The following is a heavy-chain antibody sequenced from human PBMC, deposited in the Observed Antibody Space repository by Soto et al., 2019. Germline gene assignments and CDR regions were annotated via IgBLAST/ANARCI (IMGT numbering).Heavy chain of an antibody. D-gene: IGHD3-10*01. CDR3: ARGAGGWFDP. CDR2: IYYSGNT. Sequence: SETLSLTGTVSSGSVSSTSYYWSWIRQPPGKGLEWIGYIYYSGNTNYNPSLKSRVTISVDTSKNQFSLKLYYVTAADTAVYYCARGAGGWFDPWGQGTLVTVSS. V-gene: IGHV4-61*01. J-gene: IGHJ5*02. CDR1: SGSVSSTSYY.